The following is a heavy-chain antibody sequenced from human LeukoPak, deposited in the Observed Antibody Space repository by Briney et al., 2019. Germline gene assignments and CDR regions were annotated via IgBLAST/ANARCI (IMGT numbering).Heavy chain of an antibody. CDR1: GFTVSSNY. Sequence: GGSLRLSCAASGFTVSSNYMSWVRQAPGKGLEWVSVIYSGGRTYYADSVKGRFTISRDNAKNSLYLQMNSLRAEDTALYYCARGTLKAAATDFDYWGQGTLVTVSS. CDR3: ARGTLKAAATDFDY. V-gene: IGHV3-53*01. D-gene: IGHD6-13*01. CDR2: IYSGGRT. J-gene: IGHJ4*02.